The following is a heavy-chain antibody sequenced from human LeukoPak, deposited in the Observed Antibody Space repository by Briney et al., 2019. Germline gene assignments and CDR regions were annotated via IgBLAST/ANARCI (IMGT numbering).Heavy chain of an antibody. V-gene: IGHV4-39*01. CDR3: ARCSSDDGVDY. J-gene: IGHJ4*02. D-gene: IGHD6-19*01. CDR1: GGSISSSSYY. CDR2: IYYSGST. Sequence: PSETLSLTCTVSGGSISSSSYYWGWIRQPPGKGLEWIGSIYYSGSTYYNPSLKSRVTISVDTSKNQFSLKLSSVTAADTAVYYCARCSSDDGVDYWGQGTLVTVSS.